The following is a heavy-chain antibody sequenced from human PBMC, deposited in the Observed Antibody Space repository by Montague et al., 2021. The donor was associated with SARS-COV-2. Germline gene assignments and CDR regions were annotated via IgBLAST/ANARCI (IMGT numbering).Heavy chain of an antibody. CDR3: ARHRITIFLGCMFDY. J-gene: IGHJ4*02. CDR1: GGSIRSSSYY. CDR2: IYYSGST. Sequence: SETLSLTCTVSGGSIRSSSYYWGWIRQPPGKGLEWDGSIYYSGSTYYNPSLKSRVTISVDTSKNQFSLKLSTVTAAGTAVYYCARHRITIFLGCMFDYWGQGTLVTVSS. V-gene: IGHV4-39*01. D-gene: IGHD3-9*01.